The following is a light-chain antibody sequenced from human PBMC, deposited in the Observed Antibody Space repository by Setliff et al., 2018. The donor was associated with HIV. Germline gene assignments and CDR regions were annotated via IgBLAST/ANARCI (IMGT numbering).Light chain of an antibody. CDR1: SGDIGGYNY. V-gene: IGLV2-14*03. CDR2: DVN. CDR3: AAWQDGLDGYV. J-gene: IGLJ1*01. Sequence: QSVLTQPASVSGSPGQSITVSCTGTSGDIGGYNYVSWYQHHPDKAPKLMIYDVNNRPSGVSNRFSGSKSGNTASLTISGLQAEDEADYYCAAWQDGLDGYVFGSGTKVTV.